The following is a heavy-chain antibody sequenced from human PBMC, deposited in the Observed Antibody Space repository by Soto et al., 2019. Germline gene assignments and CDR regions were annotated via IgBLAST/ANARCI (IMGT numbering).Heavy chain of an antibody. D-gene: IGHD5-12*01. Sequence: QVQLVESGGGVVQPGQSLRLSCAASGFSVSNYGMHWVRQAPGKGLEWVAVVWKDGNTKHYGDSVKGRFTISRDNSKNQLELKLSRLRGEDTAVYYCASAAAWTDEAFDIWGQGTRVTVSS. CDR1: GFSVSNYG. J-gene: IGHJ3*02. CDR2: VWKDGNTK. V-gene: IGHV3-33*01. CDR3: ASAAAWTDEAFDI.